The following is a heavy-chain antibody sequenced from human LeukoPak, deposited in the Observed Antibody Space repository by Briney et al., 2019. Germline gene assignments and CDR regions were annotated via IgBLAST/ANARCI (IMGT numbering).Heavy chain of an antibody. CDR2: ISSSSSYI. V-gene: IGHV3-21*01. J-gene: IGHJ1*01. Sequence: GGSLRLSCAASGFTLSSYSMNWVRQAPGKGLEWVSFISSSSSYIYYADSVKGRFTISRDNAKNSLYLQMNSLRTEDTALYYCAHTVTPRYFQFWGQGTLVTVSS. CDR3: AHTVTPRYFQF. D-gene: IGHD4-17*01. CDR1: GFTLSSYS.